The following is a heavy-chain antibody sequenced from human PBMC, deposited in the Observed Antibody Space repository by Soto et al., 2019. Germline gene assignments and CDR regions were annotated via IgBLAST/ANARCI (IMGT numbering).Heavy chain of an antibody. CDR1: GYTFTSYY. J-gene: IGHJ3*02. V-gene: IGHV1-46*01. CDR3: ARDSLVLRDGYNFDAFDI. D-gene: IGHD5-12*01. CDR2: INPSGGST. Sequence: ASVKVSCKASGYTFTSYYMHCVRQAPGQGLEWMGIINPSGGSTSYAQKFQGRVTMTRDTSTSTVYMELSSLRSEDTAVYYCARDSLVLRDGYNFDAFDIWGQGTMVTVSS.